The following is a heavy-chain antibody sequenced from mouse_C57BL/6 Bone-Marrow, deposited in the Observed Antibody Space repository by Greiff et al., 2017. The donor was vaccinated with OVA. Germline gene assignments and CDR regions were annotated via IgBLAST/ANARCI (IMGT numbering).Heavy chain of an antibody. CDR3: ARSGDRRAMDY. CDR1: GYTFTSSG. Sequence: VKLMESGAELARPGASVKLSCKASGYTFTSSGISWVKQRTGQGLEWIGEIYPRSGNTYYNEKFKGKATLTADKSSSTAYMELRSLTSEDSAVYFCARSGDRRAMDYWGQGTSVTVSS. J-gene: IGHJ4*01. V-gene: IGHV1-81*01. CDR2: IYPRSGNT. D-gene: IGHD2-14*01.